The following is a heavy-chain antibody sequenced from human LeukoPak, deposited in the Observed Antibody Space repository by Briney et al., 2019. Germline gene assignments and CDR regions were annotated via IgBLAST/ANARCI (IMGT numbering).Heavy chain of an antibody. CDR1: GLTFSSYA. J-gene: IGHJ1*01. CDR2: ISGSGGST. V-gene: IGHV3-23*01. D-gene: IGHD6-6*01. CDR3: AKVEAARPGGHLVG. Sequence: GGSLRLSCAASGLTFSSYAMSWVRQAPGKGLEWFSAISGSGGSTYYADSVKGRFTISRDYSKNTLYLQMNSLRAEDTAVYYCAKVEAARPGGHLVGWGQGTLVTVSS.